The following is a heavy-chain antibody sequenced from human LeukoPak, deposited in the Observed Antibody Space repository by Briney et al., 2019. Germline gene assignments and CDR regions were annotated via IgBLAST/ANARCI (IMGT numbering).Heavy chain of an antibody. CDR2: MTTSGNTI. D-gene: IGHD1-26*01. Sequence: GGSLRLSCVVSGITFSGYSMIWVRQAPGKGLEWLSFMTTSGNTIFYAESVKERFTTSRDNAKKTLYLQMNSLRDEDTAVYYCARVGGATAVTMYFEYWGQGTLVTVSS. CDR3: ARVGGATAVTMYFEY. J-gene: IGHJ4*02. CDR1: GITFSGYS. V-gene: IGHV3-48*02.